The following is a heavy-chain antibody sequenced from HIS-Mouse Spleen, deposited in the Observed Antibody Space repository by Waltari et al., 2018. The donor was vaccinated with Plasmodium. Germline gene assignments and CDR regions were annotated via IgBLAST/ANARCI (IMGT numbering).Heavy chain of an antibody. Sequence: QVQLQESGPGLVKPSQTLSLTCTVSGGSISSGGYYWGWIRKHPGKGLEWIGYIYYSGSTYYNPSLKSRVTISVDTSKNQFSLKLSSVTAADTAVYYCARSIAATVTFYFDYWGQGTLVTVSS. D-gene: IGHD6-13*01. CDR2: IYYSGST. CDR3: ARSIAATVTFYFDY. J-gene: IGHJ4*02. CDR1: GGSISSGGYY. V-gene: IGHV4-31*03.